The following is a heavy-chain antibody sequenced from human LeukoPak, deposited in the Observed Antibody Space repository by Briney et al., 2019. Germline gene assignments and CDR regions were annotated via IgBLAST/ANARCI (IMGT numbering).Heavy chain of an antibody. CDR3: ARDRYGSSSGNDY. Sequence: GGSLRLSCAASGFTFSSYSMNWVRQAPGKGLEWVSSISSSSSYIYYADSVKGRFTISRDNAKNSLYLQMNSLRAEDTAVYYCARDRYGSSSGNDYWGQGTLVTVSS. CDR1: GFTFSSYS. V-gene: IGHV3-21*01. J-gene: IGHJ4*02. CDR2: ISSSSSYI. D-gene: IGHD6-6*01.